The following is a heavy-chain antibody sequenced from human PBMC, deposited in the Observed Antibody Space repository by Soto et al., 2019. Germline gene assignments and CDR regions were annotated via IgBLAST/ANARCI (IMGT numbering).Heavy chain of an antibody. CDR3: ATDSGYYTNWLDP. Sequence: ASVKVSCKASGYTFTNYGISWIRQAPGQGLEWMGWLSVLNPNTHYAQKFQGRVTMTRDTSTTTAYLELRSLRSDDTAIYYCATDSGYYTNWLDPWGQGAQVTVSS. V-gene: IGHV1-18*01. CDR2: LSVLNPNT. J-gene: IGHJ5*02. CDR1: GYTFTNYG. D-gene: IGHD3-22*01.